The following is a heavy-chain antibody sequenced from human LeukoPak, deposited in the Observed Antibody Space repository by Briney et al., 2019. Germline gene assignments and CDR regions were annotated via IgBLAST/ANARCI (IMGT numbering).Heavy chain of an antibody. J-gene: IGHJ3*02. CDR1: GGSISSYY. D-gene: IGHD1-14*01. CDR3: ARQPPEIGDAFDI. V-gene: IGHV4-59*08. CDR2: IYHSGST. Sequence: PSETLSLTCTVSGGSISSYYWSWIRQPPGKGLEWVGSIYHSGSTYYNPSLKSRVTISVDTSKNQFSLKLSSVTAADTAVYYCARQPPEIGDAFDIWGQGTMVTVSS.